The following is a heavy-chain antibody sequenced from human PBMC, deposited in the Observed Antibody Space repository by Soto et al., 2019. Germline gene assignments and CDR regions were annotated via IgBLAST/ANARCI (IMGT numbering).Heavy chain of an antibody. D-gene: IGHD5-12*01. CDR3: ARVGGYDYYYYYGMDV. J-gene: IGHJ6*02. CDR1: GGTFSSYS. Sequence: PGGSLRLSCAASGGTFSSYSMNWVRQAPGKGLEWVSSISSSSSYIYYADSVKGRFTISRDNAKNSLYLQMNSLRAEDTAVFYCARVGGYDYYYYYGMDVWGQGTTVTVSS. V-gene: IGHV3-21*01. CDR2: ISSSSSYI.